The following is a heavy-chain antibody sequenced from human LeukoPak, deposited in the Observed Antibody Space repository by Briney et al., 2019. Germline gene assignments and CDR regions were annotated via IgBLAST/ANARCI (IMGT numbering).Heavy chain of an antibody. V-gene: IGHV1-24*01. J-gene: IGHJ6*03. D-gene: IGHD3-3*01. CDR1: GYTLTGLS. Sequence: GASVKVSCKVSGYTLTGLSMHWVRQAPGKGLEWMGGFDPEDGETIYAQKFQGRVTMTEDTSTDTAYMELSSLRSEDTAVYYCARDSDFWSGHRSYYYYMDVWGKGTTVTVSS. CDR2: FDPEDGET. CDR3: ARDSDFWSGHRSYYYYMDV.